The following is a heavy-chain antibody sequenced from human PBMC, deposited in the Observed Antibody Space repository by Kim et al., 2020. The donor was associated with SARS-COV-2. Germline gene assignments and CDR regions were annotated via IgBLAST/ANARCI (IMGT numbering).Heavy chain of an antibody. D-gene: IGHD6-6*01. CDR2: IKSKTDGGTT. J-gene: IGHJ3*02. CDR1: GFTFSNAW. Sequence: GGSLRLSCAASGFTFSNAWMSWVRQAPGKGLEWVGRIKSKTDGGTTDYAAPVKGRFTISRDDSKNTLYLQMNSLKTEDTAVYYCTTVRPDGFVRPIEYSSSSRSRSDAFDIWAKGQWSPSLQ. V-gene: IGHV3-15*01. CDR3: TTVRPDGFVRPIEYSSSSRSRSDAFDI.